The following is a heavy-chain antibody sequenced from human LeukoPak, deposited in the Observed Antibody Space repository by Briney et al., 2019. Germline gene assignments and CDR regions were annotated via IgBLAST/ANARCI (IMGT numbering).Heavy chain of an antibody. Sequence: GASVKVSCKASGYTFTSYGISWVRQAPGQGLEWMGWISAYNGNTNYAQKLQGRVTMTTDTSTSTAYMELRSLRSDDTAVYYCARDRAYDFWSGYESFDYWGQGTLVTVSS. J-gene: IGHJ4*02. V-gene: IGHV1-18*01. CDR3: ARDRAYDFWSGYESFDY. CDR1: GYTFTSYG. CDR2: ISAYNGNT. D-gene: IGHD3-3*01.